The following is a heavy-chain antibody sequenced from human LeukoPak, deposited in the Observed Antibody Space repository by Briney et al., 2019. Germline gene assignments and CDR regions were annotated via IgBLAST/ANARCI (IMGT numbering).Heavy chain of an antibody. D-gene: IGHD3-22*01. CDR1: GFTFSTYW. Sequence: PEGSLRLSCAASGFTFSTYWMHWVRQAPGKGLVWVSRIKSDGSTNYADSVKGRFTISRDNAKNTVSLQMNSLRPEDTGVYYCARAPSEIGGYYPEYFRHWGQGTLVTVSS. CDR3: ARAPSEIGGYYPEYFRH. CDR2: IKSDGST. V-gene: IGHV3-74*01. J-gene: IGHJ1*01.